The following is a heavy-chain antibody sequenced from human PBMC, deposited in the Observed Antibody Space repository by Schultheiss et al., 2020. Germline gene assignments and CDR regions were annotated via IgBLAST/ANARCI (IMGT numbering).Heavy chain of an antibody. CDR3: ARGGVVVAANID. Sequence: SETLSLTCTVSGGSISSYYWSWIRQPPGKALEWIGEINHSGSTNYNPSLKSRVTISVDTSKNQFSLKLSSVTAADTAVYYCARGGVVVAANIDWGQGTLVTVSS. V-gene: IGHV4-34*01. J-gene: IGHJ4*02. CDR1: GGSISSYY. D-gene: IGHD2-15*01. CDR2: INHSGST.